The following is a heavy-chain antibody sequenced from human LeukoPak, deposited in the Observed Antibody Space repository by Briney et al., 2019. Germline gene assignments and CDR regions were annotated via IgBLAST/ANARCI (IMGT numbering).Heavy chain of an antibody. V-gene: IGHV1-69*01. Sequence: SVKVSCKASGGTFSSYAISWVRQAPGQGLEWMGGIIPIFGTANYSQKFQGRVTITADESTSAAYMGLSSLRSEDTAVYYCAPGYSSSWPIPVLDWGQGTLVTVSS. J-gene: IGHJ4*02. CDR1: GGTFSSYA. D-gene: IGHD6-13*01. CDR3: APGYSSSWPIPVLD. CDR2: IIPIFGTA.